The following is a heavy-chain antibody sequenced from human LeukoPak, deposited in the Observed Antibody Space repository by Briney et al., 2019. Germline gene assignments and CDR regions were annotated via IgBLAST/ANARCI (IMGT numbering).Heavy chain of an antibody. V-gene: IGHV1-18*01. CDR1: GYTFTSYG. CDR2: ISAYNGNT. Sequence: ASVKVSCTASGYTFTSYGISWVRQAPGQGREWMGWISAYNGNTNYAQKLQGRVTMTTDTSTSTAYMELRSLRSDDTAVYYCASGNRRYCSSTSCYGVGYYYGMDVWGQGTTVTVSS. CDR3: ASGNRRYCSSTSCYGVGYYYGMDV. J-gene: IGHJ6*02. D-gene: IGHD2-2*01.